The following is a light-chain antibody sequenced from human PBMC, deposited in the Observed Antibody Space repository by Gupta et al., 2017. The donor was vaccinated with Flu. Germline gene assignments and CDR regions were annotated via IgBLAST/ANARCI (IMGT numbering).Light chain of an antibody. CDR3: QHYYGSPWT. J-gene: IGKJ1*01. CDR2: GAS. CDR1: ESVTRNY. Sequence: EIDLTQSPGTLSLSPGEGATLSCRASESVTRNYLAWYQQKPGQSPRLLIYGASSRATGIPDRFSGSGSGTDFTLTISRLEPEDFAVYYCQHYYGSPWTFGQGTKVELK. V-gene: IGKV3-20*01.